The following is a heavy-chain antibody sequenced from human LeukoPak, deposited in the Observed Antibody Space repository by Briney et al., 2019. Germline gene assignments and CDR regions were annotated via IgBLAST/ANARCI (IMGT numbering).Heavy chain of an antibody. V-gene: IGHV3-53*01. CDR3: AKVKVVGYSTFDY. CDR1: GFTVSTSY. CDR2: IYRGGST. J-gene: IGHJ4*02. Sequence: PGGSLRLSCAASGFTVSTSYISWVRQAPGKGLEWVSVIYRGGSTYYADSVKGRFTISRDNSKNTLYLQMSSLRAEDTAVYYCAKVKVVGYSTFDYWGQGALVTVSS. D-gene: IGHD2-8*01.